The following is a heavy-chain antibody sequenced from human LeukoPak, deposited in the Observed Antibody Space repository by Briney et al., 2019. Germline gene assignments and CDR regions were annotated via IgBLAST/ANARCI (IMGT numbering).Heavy chain of an antibody. CDR3: VAYMGVTGTFWY. D-gene: IGHD2-21*02. Sequence: IPSETLSLTCTVSGGSISSSSYYWGWIRQPPGKGLEWIGSIYYSGSTYYNPSLKSRVTISVDTSKNQFSLKLSSVTAADTAVYYCVAYMGVTGTFWYWGQGTLVTVSS. CDR2: IYYSGST. J-gene: IGHJ4*02. CDR1: GGSISSSSYY. V-gene: IGHV4-39*01.